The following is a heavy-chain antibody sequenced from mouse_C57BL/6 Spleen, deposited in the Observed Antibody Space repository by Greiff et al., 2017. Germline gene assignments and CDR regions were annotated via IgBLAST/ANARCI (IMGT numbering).Heavy chain of an antibody. D-gene: IGHD1-1*01. CDR2: IWSGGST. V-gene: IGHV2-2*01. CDR1: GFSLTSYG. J-gene: IGHJ4*01. CDR3: ARVLYGSSSYYAMDY. Sequence: VKLVESGPGLVQPSQSLSITCTVSGFSLTSYGVHWVRQSPGKGLEWLGVIWSGGSTDYNAAFISRLSISKDNSKSQVFFKMNSLQADDTAIYYCARVLYGSSSYYAMDYWGQGTSVTVSS.